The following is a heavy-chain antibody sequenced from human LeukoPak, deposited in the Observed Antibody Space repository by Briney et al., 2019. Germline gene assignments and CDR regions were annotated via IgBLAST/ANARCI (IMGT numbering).Heavy chain of an antibody. V-gene: IGHV3-21*01. Sequence: GGSLRLSCAASGFTFSSYRMNWVRQAPGEGLEWVSFISSSSSYIDYADSVKGRFTISRDNAKNSLYLQMNSLRAEDTAVYYCARDLEYYDSSGYYYVGSYWGQGTLVTVSS. CDR1: GFTFSSYR. D-gene: IGHD3-22*01. CDR3: ARDLEYYDSSGYYYVGSY. CDR2: ISSSSSYI. J-gene: IGHJ4*02.